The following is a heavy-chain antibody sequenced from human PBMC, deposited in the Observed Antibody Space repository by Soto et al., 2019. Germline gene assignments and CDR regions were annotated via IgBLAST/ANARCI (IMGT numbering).Heavy chain of an antibody. CDR3: ARLYYDYIWGSYSANYYYYMDV. CDR1: GFTFSSYG. D-gene: IGHD3-16*01. J-gene: IGHJ6*03. CDR2: IWYDGSNK. V-gene: IGHV3-33*03. Sequence: VGSLRLSCAASGFTFSSYGMHWVRQAPGKGLEWVAVIWYDGSNKYYADSVKGRFTISRDNAKNTLYLQMNSLRAEDTALYHCARLYYDYIWGSYSANYYYYMDVWGKGTTVTVSS.